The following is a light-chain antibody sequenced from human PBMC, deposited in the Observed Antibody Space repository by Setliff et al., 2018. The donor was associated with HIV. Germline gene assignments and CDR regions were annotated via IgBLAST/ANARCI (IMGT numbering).Light chain of an antibody. V-gene: IGLV2-8*01. CDR2: EVS. Sequence: QSVLTQPHSASGSPGQSVTISCTGTSSDVGGYNYVSWYQQHPGKAPKLMIYEVSKRPSGVPDRFSGSKSGNTASLTVSGLQAEDEADYYCTSYAGSNNLGVFGTGTNVTVL. CDR1: SSDVGGYNY. J-gene: IGLJ1*01. CDR3: TSYAGSNNLGV.